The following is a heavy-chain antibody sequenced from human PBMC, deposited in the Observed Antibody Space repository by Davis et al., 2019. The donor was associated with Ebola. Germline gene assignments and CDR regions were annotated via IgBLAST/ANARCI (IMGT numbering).Heavy chain of an antibody. CDR2: ISYDGSNK. CDR3: AGGGIAVAGADY. J-gene: IGHJ4*02. CDR1: GFTFSSYG. Sequence: PGGSLRLSCAASGFTFSSYGMHWVRQAPGKGLEWVAVISYDGSNKYYADSVKGRFTISRDNSKNTLYLQMNSLRAEDTAVYYCAGGGIAVAGADYWGQGTLVTVSS. D-gene: IGHD6-19*01. V-gene: IGHV3-30*03.